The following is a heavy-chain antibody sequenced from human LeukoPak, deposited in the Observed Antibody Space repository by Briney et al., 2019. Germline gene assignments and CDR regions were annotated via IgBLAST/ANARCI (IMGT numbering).Heavy chain of an antibody. CDR1: GFTFSSHW. V-gene: IGHV3-7*03. CDR2: IKEDGSVK. D-gene: IGHD5-12*01. J-gene: IGHJ4*02. CDR3: ARDSTWRLDY. Sequence: GGSLRLSCTASGFTFSSHWMTWVRQPPGKGLEWVANIKEDGSVKYYVDSVKGRFTISRDNTKNALYLQMNSLRADDTAVYFCARDSTWRLDYWGQGTLVTVSS.